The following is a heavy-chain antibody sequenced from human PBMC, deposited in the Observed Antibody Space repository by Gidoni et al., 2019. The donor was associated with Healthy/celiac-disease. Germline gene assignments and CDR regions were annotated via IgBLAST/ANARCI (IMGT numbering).Heavy chain of an antibody. D-gene: IGHD2-2*01. V-gene: IGHV3-9*01. Sequence: EVQLVESGGGLVQPGRSLRLSCAASGFTFDDYAMHWVRQAPGKGREWVSGISWNSGSIGYADSVKGRFTISRDNAKNSLYLQMNSLRAEDTALYYCAKGASYQLLSGFDPWGQGTLVTVSS. CDR1: GFTFDDYA. CDR3: AKGASYQLLSGFDP. CDR2: ISWNSGSI. J-gene: IGHJ5*02.